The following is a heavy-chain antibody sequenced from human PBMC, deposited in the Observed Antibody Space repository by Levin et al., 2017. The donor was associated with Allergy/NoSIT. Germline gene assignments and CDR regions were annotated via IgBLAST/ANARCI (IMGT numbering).Heavy chain of an antibody. CDR3: ARGVARRFLGYYYMDV. CDR2: INHSGST. V-gene: IGHV4-34*01. J-gene: IGHJ6*03. CDR1: GGSFSGYY. D-gene: IGHD6-6*01. Sequence: TSETLSLTCAVYGGSFSGYYWSWIRQPPGKGLEWIGEINHSGSTNYNPSLKSRVTISVDTSKNQFFLKLSSVTAADTAVYYCARGVARRFLGYYYMDVWGKGTTVTVSS.